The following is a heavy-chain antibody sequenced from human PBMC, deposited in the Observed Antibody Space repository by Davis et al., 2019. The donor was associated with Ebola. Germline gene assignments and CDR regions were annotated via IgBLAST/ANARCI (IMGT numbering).Heavy chain of an antibody. CDR3: ARQRASSGYYGRYYFDY. V-gene: IGHV1-18*04. J-gene: IGHJ4*02. CDR2: ISAYNGNT. D-gene: IGHD3-22*01. Sequence: AASVKVSCKASGYTFTSYGISWVRQAPGQGLEWMGWISAYNGNTNYAQKLQGRVTMTTDTSTSTAYMELRSLRSDDTAVYYCARQRASSGYYGRYYFDYWGQGTLVTVSS. CDR1: GYTFTSYG.